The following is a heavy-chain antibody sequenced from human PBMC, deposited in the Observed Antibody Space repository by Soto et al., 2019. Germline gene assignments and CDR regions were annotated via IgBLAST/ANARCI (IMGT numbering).Heavy chain of an antibody. D-gene: IGHD3-3*01. V-gene: IGHV1-18*04. CDR1: GYTFTSNG. CDR2: ISAYNGNT. Sequence: ASLEVSCKASGYTFTSNGISWVRQAHGQGLEWMGWISAYNGNTNYAQKLQCRVTMTTDTSTSTAYMELRSLRSDDTAVYYCARVSRTYYDFWSGYYEGWFDPWGQGTLVTVSS. CDR3: ARVSRTYYDFWSGYYEGWFDP. J-gene: IGHJ5*02.